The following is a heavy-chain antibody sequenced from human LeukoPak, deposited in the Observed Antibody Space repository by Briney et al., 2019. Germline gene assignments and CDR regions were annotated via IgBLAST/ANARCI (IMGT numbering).Heavy chain of an antibody. CDR1: GFTVSSSY. CDR2: IYSGGST. V-gene: IGHV3-53*01. D-gene: IGHD5-18*01. Sequence: GGSLRLSCAASGFTVSSSYMSWVRQAPGKGLEWVSLIYSGGSTYYAASVKGRFTISRDNSENTLYLQMNSLSPEDTAVYYCAKGYNYAYEYWGQGTLVTVSS. J-gene: IGHJ4*02. CDR3: AKGYNYAYEY.